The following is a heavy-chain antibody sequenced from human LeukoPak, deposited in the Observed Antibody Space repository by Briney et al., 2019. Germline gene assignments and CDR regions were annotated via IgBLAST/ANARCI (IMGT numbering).Heavy chain of an antibody. Sequence: ASVKVSCKASGYTFTSYYMHWVRQAPGQGLEWMGIINPSGGSTSYAQKFQGRGTMTRDMSTSTVYMELSSLRSEDTAVYYCARGSLPAGTIDPWGQGTLVTVSS. J-gene: IGHJ5*02. CDR3: ARGSLPAGTIDP. CDR1: GYTFTSYY. V-gene: IGHV1-46*01. CDR2: INPSGGST. D-gene: IGHD6-13*01.